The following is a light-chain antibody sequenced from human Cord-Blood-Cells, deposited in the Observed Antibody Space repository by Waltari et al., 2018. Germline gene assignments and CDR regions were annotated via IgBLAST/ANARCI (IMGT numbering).Light chain of an antibody. J-gene: IGLJ1*01. CDR3: CSYAGSYTFV. CDR1: SSDVGGANY. Sequence: QSALTQHRSVPGSPGPPATILCTGTSSDVGGANYVSWYQQHPGKAPKLMIYDVSKRPSGVPDRFSGSKSGNTASLTISGLQAEDEADYYCCSYAGSYTFVFGTGTKVTVL. V-gene: IGLV2-11*01. CDR2: DVS.